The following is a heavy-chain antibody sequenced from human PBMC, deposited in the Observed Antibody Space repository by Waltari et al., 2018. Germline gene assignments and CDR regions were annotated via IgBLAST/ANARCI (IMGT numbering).Heavy chain of an antibody. D-gene: IGHD6-13*01. CDR1: GGSFSGYN. V-gene: IGHV4-34*01. J-gene: IGHJ5*01. Sequence: QVQLQQWGAGLLKPSETLSLTCAVSGGSFSGYNWNWIRQPPGKGPEWVGQINSSGSTNSNPSLKSRVTRSVDTSRSQVSLKLSSVTAADTAIYYCARLDSWFPEGFDSWGQGTLVTVSS. CDR2: INSSGST. CDR3: ARLDSWFPEGFDS.